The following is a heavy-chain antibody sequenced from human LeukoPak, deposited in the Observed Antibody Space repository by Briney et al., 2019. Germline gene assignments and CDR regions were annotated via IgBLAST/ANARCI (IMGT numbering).Heavy chain of an antibody. CDR2: INPNSGGT. CDR3: ASERQLLYYFDY. D-gene: IGHD2-2*01. Sequence: ASVKVSCKASGYTLSSYYMHWVRQAPGQGLEWMGWINPNSGGTNYAQKFQGRVTMTRDTSISTAYMELSRLRSDDTAVYYCASERQLLYYFDYWGQGTLVTVSS. CDR1: GYTLSSYY. J-gene: IGHJ4*02. V-gene: IGHV1-2*02.